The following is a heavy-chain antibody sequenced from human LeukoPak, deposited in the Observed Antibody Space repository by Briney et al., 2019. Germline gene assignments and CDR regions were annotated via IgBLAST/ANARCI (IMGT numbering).Heavy chain of an antibody. CDR1: GYSFTRYW. CDR3: ATRYSYGVEYYFDY. Sequence: GESLQISCKGSGYSFTRYWIGWVRQLPGKGLEWMGIIYPGDSDTRYSPSFQGQVTISADKSISTAYLQWSSLKASDTAMYYCATRYSYGVEYYFDYWGQGTLVTVSS. J-gene: IGHJ4*02. CDR2: IYPGDSDT. V-gene: IGHV5-51*01. D-gene: IGHD5-18*01.